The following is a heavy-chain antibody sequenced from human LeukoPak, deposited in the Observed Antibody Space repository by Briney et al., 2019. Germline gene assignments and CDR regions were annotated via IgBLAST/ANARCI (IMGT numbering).Heavy chain of an antibody. CDR2: ISGSGGSA. CDR1: GFTFTNYA. V-gene: IGHV3-23*01. J-gene: IGHJ4*02. D-gene: IGHD2-2*01. CDR3: ARRYCTSTSCYNFDY. Sequence: GGSLRLSCAASGFTFTNYAINWVRQAPGKGLEWVSSISGSGGSAIYADSVKGRFTISRDNSKNTVRLQMNSLRADDTAAHFCARRYCTSTSCYNFDYWGQGTLVTVSS.